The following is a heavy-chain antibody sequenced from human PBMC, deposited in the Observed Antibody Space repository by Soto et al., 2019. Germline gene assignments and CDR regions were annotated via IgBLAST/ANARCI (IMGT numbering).Heavy chain of an antibody. V-gene: IGHV3-30*18. Sequence: QVQLVESGGGVVQPGTSLRLSCAASGFTSSSFVIHWVRQAPGKGLEWLAVISSDGHNQYYADSVKGRFTISRDNSKKTLYLQVNSLRAEDTAVYFCAKERGVLDAFDIWGQGTMVTVS. CDR3: AKERGVLDAFDI. CDR2: ISSDGHNQ. CDR1: GFTSSSFV. D-gene: IGHD3-10*01. J-gene: IGHJ3*02.